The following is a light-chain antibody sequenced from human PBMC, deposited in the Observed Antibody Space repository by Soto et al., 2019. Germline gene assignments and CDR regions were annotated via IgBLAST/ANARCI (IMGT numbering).Light chain of an antibody. CDR1: QSIGGNF. J-gene: IGKJ1*01. CDR3: QQYGGSPRT. Sequence: EIVLTQSPGTLSLSPGEGATLSCRASQSIGGNFLAWYQLRRGQAPRLLIHGASNRATGIPDRFSGSGSGTDFTLTITRLEPEDFAVYYCQQYGGSPRTFGQGTKVEVK. CDR2: GAS. V-gene: IGKV3-20*01.